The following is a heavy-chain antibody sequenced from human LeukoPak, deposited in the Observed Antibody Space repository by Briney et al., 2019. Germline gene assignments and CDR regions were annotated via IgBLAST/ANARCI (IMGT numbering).Heavy chain of an antibody. CDR1: GFTLDDFA. D-gene: IGHD3-10*01. V-gene: IGHV3-43*01. J-gene: IGHJ4*02. CDR2: ISWEGQTT. Sequence: GGSLRLSCAASGFTLDDFAMHWVRQAPGKGLEWVSLISWEGQTTFYADSVRGRFTISRDNSKNSLYLQMNSLTTDDTAFYYCTRDTDFGSPTNYFDHWGQGTLVSVSS. CDR3: TRDTDFGSPTNYFDH.